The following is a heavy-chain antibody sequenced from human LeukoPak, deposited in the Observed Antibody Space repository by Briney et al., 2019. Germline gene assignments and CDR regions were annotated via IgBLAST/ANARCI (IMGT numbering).Heavy chain of an antibody. CDR1: GFTFSSYV. CDR3: ANSKLGWHGRY. V-gene: IGHV3-23*01. J-gene: IGHJ4*02. Sequence: GGSLRLSCAAPGFTFSSYVMSWVRQAPGKGLEWVSAISGSGGSTYYADSVKGRFTISRDISRNTLYLQMNSLRAEDTAVYYCANSKLGWHGRYWGQGTLVTVSS. CDR2: ISGSGGST. D-gene: IGHD6-19*01.